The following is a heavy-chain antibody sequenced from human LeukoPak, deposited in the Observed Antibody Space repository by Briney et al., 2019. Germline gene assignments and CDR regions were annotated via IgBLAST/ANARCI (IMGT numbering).Heavy chain of an antibody. CDR2: IFPGGQT. J-gene: IGHJ4*02. D-gene: IGHD4-17*01. V-gene: IGHV3-53*01. CDR3: ARANPVYGDFDY. CDR1: GLTVNDNY. Sequence: GGSLRLSCALSGLTVNDNYMSWVRQAPGKGLEWVSLIFPGGQTYYADFVQGRFSISRDMSRNILFLDMSSLRAEDTAVFFCARANPVYGDFDYWGQGTLVTVSS.